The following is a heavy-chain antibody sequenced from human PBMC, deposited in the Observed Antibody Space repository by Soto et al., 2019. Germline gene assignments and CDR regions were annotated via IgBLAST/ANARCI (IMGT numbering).Heavy chain of an antibody. D-gene: IGHD6-19*01. Sequence: ASVKVSCKASGYTFTSYGISWVRQAPGQGLEWMGWISAYNGNTSYAQKLQGRVTMTTDTSTSTAYMELRSLRSDDTAVYYCARDALMQIAVAGLVDYWGQGTLVTVSS. CDR3: ARDALMQIAVAGLVDY. CDR1: GYTFTSYG. CDR2: ISAYNGNT. V-gene: IGHV1-18*01. J-gene: IGHJ4*02.